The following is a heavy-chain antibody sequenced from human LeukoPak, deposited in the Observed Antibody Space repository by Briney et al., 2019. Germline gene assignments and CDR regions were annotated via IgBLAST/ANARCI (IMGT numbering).Heavy chain of an antibody. Sequence: ASVKVSCKASGYTFTSYGISWVRQAPGQGLEWMGWISEHNGNIKYAQKFQGRVTMTTDTSTSTAYMELRSLRSDDTAVYYCARDPSNTSGRYAYFDYWGQGTLVTVSS. CDR2: ISEHNGNI. CDR3: ARDPSNTSGRYAYFDY. CDR1: GYTFTSYG. D-gene: IGHD6-19*01. J-gene: IGHJ4*02. V-gene: IGHV1-18*01.